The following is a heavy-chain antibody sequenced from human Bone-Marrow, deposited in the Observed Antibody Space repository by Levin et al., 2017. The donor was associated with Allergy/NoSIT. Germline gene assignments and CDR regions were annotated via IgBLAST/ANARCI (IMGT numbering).Heavy chain of an antibody. J-gene: IGHJ4*02. CDR1: GFTFSNYW. CDR3: ARENYFDY. CDR2: IKQDGSEK. V-gene: IGHV3-7*01. Sequence: AGGSLRLSCAASGFTFSNYWMGWLRQAPGKGLEWVANIKQDGSEKMYVDSAKGRFTISRDNAKNLLYLQMNSLRAEDTAVYYCARENYFDYWGQGTLVTVSS.